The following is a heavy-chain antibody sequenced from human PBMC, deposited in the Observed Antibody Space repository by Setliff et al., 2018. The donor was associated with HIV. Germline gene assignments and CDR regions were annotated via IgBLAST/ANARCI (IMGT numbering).Heavy chain of an antibody. CDR2: IETSSGGT. D-gene: IGHD3-22*01. V-gene: IGHV1-2*06. CDR1: GYTFTAYY. Sequence: ASVTVTCKASGYTFTAYYINWVRQAPGHVLQLMGRIETSSGGTNYIQKFQGRVTITRDTSIYTVYMELTGLTSDDTAVYSCARQDHSSVNSGSLYAFDVWGQGTVVTVSS. J-gene: IGHJ3*01. CDR3: ARQDHSSVNSGSLYAFDV.